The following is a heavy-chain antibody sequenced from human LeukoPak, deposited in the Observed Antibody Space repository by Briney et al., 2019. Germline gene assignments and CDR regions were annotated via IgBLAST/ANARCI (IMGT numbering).Heavy chain of an antibody. J-gene: IGHJ5*02. CDR3: ARVWGSGWFDP. CDR1: GCSISSYY. D-gene: IGHD3-16*01. V-gene: IGHV4-59*01. CDR2: IYYSGST. Sequence: SETLSLTCTVSGCSISSYYWSWIRQPPGKGLEWIGYIYYSGSTNYNPSLKSRVTISVDTSKNQFSLKLSSVTAADTAVYYCARVWGSGWFDPWGQGTLVTVSS.